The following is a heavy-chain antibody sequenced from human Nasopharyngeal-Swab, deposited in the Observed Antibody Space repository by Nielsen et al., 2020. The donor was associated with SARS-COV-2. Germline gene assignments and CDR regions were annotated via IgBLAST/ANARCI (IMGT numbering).Heavy chain of an antibody. V-gene: IGHV4-30-2*01. CDR3: ARESSVAGITPLDY. CDR1: GGSINSGDNS. CDR2: NYHSGST. Sequence: LRLSCAVSGGSINSGDNSWSWIRPPPGKGLEWIGYNYHSGSTYYNPSLKSPVTISVDTTKNQFSLKRSSVTAADTAVYYCARESSVAGITPLDYWGQGTLVTVSS. D-gene: IGHD6-19*01. J-gene: IGHJ4*02.